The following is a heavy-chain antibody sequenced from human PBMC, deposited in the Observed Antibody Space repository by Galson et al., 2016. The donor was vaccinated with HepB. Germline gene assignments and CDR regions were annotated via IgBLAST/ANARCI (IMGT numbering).Heavy chain of an antibody. V-gene: IGHV5-51*01. CDR3: ARQQKDVVVPAAPYGVDV. CDR2: IYPGDSDA. Sequence: QSGAEVKKPGESLKISCKGSGYGFTRYWIAWVRQMPGKGLEWMGIIYPGDSDARYSPSLQGQVIMSADKSISTAYLQWSSLKASDSAIYYCARQQKDVVVPAAPYGVDVWGQGTTVTVSS. D-gene: IGHD2-2*01. J-gene: IGHJ6*02. CDR1: GYGFTRYW.